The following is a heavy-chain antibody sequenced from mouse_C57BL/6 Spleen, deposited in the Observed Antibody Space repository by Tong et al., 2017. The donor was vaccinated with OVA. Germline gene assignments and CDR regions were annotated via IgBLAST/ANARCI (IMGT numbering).Heavy chain of an antibody. J-gene: IGHJ4*01. V-gene: IGHV1S56*01. CDR2: IYPGNVNT. D-gene: IGHD2-1*01. Sequence: VQLQESGPELVKPGASVRISCKASGYTFTSYYIHWVKQRPGQGLEWIGWIYPGNVNTKYNEKFKGKATLTADKSSSTAYMQLSSLTSEDSAVYFCARGMVTTNYAMDYWGQGTSVTVSS. CDR3: ARGMVTTNYAMDY. CDR1: GYTFTSYY.